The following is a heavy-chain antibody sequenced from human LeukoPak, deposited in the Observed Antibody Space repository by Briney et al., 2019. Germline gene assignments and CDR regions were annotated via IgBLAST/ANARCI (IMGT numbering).Heavy chain of an antibody. CDR1: DASVSSGTYY. CDR2: IYYTGSI. J-gene: IGHJ4*02. Sequence: SETLSLTCTVSDASVSSGTYYWSWIRQPPGKGLEWIGYIYYTGSINYNPSLKSRVTISVDTSKSRFSLKLTSVTAADTAMYYCAGGRWSSGSQKGFDYWGQGTLVTVSS. V-gene: IGHV4-61*01. D-gene: IGHD6-19*01. CDR3: AGGRWSSGSQKGFDY.